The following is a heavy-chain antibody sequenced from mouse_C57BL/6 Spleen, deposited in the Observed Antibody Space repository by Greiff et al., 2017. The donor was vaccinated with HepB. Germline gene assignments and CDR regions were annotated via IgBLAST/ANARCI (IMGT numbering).Heavy chain of an antibody. CDR1: GFTFNTYA. D-gene: IGHD2-5*01. J-gene: IGHJ4*01. Sequence: EVKVVESGGGLVQPKGSLKLSCAASGFTFNTYAMHWVRQAPGKGLEWVARIRSKSSNYATYYADSVKDRFTISRDDSQSMLYLQMNNLKTEDTAMYYCVREGGYSNYVDAMDYWGQGTSVTVSS. CDR2: IRSKSSNYAT. CDR3: VREGGYSNYVDAMDY. V-gene: IGHV10-3*01.